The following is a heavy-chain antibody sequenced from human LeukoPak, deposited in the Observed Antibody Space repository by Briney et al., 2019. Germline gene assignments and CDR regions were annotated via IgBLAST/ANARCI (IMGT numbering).Heavy chain of an antibody. CDR2: ISSSSSYI. CDR3: ARDQGAARPDTFDY. D-gene: IGHD6-6*01. J-gene: IGHJ4*02. V-gene: IGHV3-21*01. Sequence: KPGGSLRLSCAASGFTFSSYSMNWVRQAPGKGVEWVSSISSSSSYIYYADSVKGRFTISRDNAKNSLYLQMNSLRAEDTAVYYCARDQGAARPDTFDYWGQGTLVTVSS. CDR1: GFTFSSYS.